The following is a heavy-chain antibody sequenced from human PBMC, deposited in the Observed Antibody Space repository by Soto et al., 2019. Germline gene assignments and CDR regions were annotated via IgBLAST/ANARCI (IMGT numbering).Heavy chain of an antibody. CDR3: AAKYNYDFWSGYYYYYGTAV. CDR2: IYYSGST. V-gene: IGHV4-39*01. J-gene: IGHJ6*02. CDR1: GASTNRSSYD. D-gene: IGHD3-3*01. Sequence: PETLSLTCTVSGASTNRSSYDGGWSRPTPGKGMEWIGSIYYSGSTYYNPSLKSRVTISVDTSKNQFSLKLSSVTAADTAVYYCAAKYNYDFWSGYYYYYGTAVWVQGTTVTVSS.